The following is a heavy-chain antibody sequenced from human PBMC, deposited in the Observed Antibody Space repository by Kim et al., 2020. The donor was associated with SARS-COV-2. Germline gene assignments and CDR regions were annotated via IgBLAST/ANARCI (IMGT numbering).Heavy chain of an antibody. CDR3: ARVVAGTVV. CDR2: INRKSDGGTT. CDR1: GLSVDNTW. D-gene: IGHD6-19*01. J-gene: IGHJ4*02. Sequence: GGSLRLSCAASGLSVDNTWMHWVRQAPGKGLEWVGRINRKSDGGTTDYGAPVKGRFTISRDDSKNTLYLQMSSLKIEDTAVYYCARVVAGTVVWGQGTLVTVSS. V-gene: IGHV3-15*01.